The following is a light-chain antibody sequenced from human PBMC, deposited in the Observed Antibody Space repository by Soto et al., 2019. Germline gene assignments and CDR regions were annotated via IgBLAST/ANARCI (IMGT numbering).Light chain of an antibody. V-gene: IGLV2-14*01. CDR1: SSDVGAYNH. CDR3: SSYTSRSTLYV. CDR2: DVS. J-gene: IGLJ1*01. Sequence: QSALTQPASVSGSPGQSITISCTGTSSDVGAYNHVSWYQQHPGKAPKLMIYDVSDRPSGVSNRFSGSKSGNAASLTSSGLQAEDEADYYCSSYTSRSTLYVFGTGTKVTVL.